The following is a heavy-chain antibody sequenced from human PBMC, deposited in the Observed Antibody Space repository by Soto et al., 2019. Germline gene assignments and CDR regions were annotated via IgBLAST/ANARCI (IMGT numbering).Heavy chain of an antibody. CDR2: ISHSGTT. D-gene: IGHD3-10*01. Sequence: PSETLSLPCTFSGDSISRGNWWTWVRQSPGKGLEWIGEISHSGTTNYNPSLQSRVTISADMSSNRFSLKLTSVTAADTAVYYGARDLPIITMVRRDYYYGMDVWGQGTTVTVSS. CDR1: GDSISRGNW. CDR3: ARDLPIITMVRRDYYYGMDV. V-gene: IGHV4-4*02. J-gene: IGHJ6*02.